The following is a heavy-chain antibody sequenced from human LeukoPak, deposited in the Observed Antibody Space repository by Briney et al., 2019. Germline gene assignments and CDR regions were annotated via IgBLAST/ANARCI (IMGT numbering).Heavy chain of an antibody. D-gene: IGHD6-13*01. CDR2: IYYSGST. V-gene: IGHV4-59*08. CDR3: ARGGYSSSWSLGMDV. Sequence: IPSETLSLTCTVSGGSISNYYWTWVRQPPEKGLEWIGYIYYSGSTNYNPSLESRVSISVDTSKNQFSLRLSSVTAADTAVYYCARGGYSSSWSLGMDVWGQGTTVTVSS. J-gene: IGHJ6*02. CDR1: GGSISNYY.